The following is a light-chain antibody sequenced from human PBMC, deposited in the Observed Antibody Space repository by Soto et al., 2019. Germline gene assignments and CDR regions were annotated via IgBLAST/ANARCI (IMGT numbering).Light chain of an antibody. V-gene: IGLV2-14*01. J-gene: IGLJ1*01. CDR2: DVS. Sequence: QSALTQPASVSGSPGQSITISCTGTSSDVGGYNYVSWYQQHPGKAPKLMIYDVSNRPSGVSNRFSGSKSGNTASLTISGPPAEDEADFYCSSYTSSSPLYFFGTWNKVTVL. CDR1: SSDVGGYNY. CDR3: SSYTSSSPLYF.